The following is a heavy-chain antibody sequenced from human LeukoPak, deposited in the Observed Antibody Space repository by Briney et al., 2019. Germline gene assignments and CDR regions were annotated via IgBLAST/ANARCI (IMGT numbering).Heavy chain of an antibody. CDR1: GDTFTTYY. V-gene: IGHV1-46*01. Sequence: GASVKVSCKASGDTFTTYYIHWVRQAPGQGVEWMGIINPTSGATTFSQKFQGRVTMTRDTSTSTVYMDLSSLRSEDTAVYYCAISRGGQTTVETPTWYFDLWGRGTLVTVSS. D-gene: IGHD4-23*01. CDR2: INPTSGAT. J-gene: IGHJ2*01. CDR3: AISRGGQTTVETPTWYFDL.